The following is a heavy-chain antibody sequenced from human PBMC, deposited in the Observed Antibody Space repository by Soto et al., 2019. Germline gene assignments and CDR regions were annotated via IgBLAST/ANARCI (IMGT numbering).Heavy chain of an antibody. J-gene: IGHJ3*01. D-gene: IGHD3-22*01. CDR2: IIAMFATT. Sequence: QVQLVQSGAEVRKPGSSVKVSCKASGGTFNTYAINWVRQAPGQGLEWMGGIIAMFATTNYVQDFQGRVTITADESTITVYMELSSLKSEDTAMYYCARAAPRYYYDSSDFYDALDFWGQGTMVTVSA. V-gene: IGHV1-69*01. CDR1: GGTFNTYA. CDR3: ARAAPRYYYDSSDFYDALDF.